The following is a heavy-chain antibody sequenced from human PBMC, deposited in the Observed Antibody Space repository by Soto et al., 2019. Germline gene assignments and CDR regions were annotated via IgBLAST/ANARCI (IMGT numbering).Heavy chain of an antibody. J-gene: IGHJ2*01. CDR3: ARAGSTVTSKSLLWYFDL. V-gene: IGHV3-30-3*01. CDR1: GFTFSSYA. D-gene: IGHD4-17*01. CDR2: ISYDGSNK. Sequence: QVPLVESGGGVVQPGRSLRLSCAASGFTFSSYAMHWVRQAPGKGLEWVAVISYDGSNKYYADSVKGRFTISRDNSKNTLYRQMNSLRAEDTAVYYWARAGSTVTSKSLLWYFDLWGRGTLVTVSS.